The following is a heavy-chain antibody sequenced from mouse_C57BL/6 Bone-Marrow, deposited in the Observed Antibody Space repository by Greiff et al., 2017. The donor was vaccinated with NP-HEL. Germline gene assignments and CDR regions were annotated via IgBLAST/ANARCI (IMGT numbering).Heavy chain of an antibody. V-gene: IGHV14-3*01. CDR1: GFNIKTTY. Sequence: VQLQQSVAELVRPGASVKLSCTASGFNIKTTYMHWVKQRPEQGLEWIGRIDPANGNTKYAPKFQGKATITADTSSNTAYLQLSSLTSEDTAIYYCARDGSSYPAWFAYWGQGTMVTVSA. CDR3: ARDGSSYPAWFAY. J-gene: IGHJ3*01. D-gene: IGHD1-1*01. CDR2: IDPANGNT.